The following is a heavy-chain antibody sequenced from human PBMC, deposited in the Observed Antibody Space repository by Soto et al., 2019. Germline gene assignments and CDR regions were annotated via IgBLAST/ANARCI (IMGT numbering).Heavy chain of an antibody. D-gene: IGHD3-3*01. Sequence: SVNVSCKASGGTFSSYAISWGRQAPGQGLGWMGGIIPIFGTANYAQKFQGGGTITADESTSTAYMELSSLRSEDTAVYYCARGSKDWSGYYDEYYYYYGMDVWGQGTTVTVSS. CDR1: GGTFSSYA. V-gene: IGHV1-69*13. J-gene: IGHJ6*02. CDR3: ARGSKDWSGYYDEYYYYYGMDV. CDR2: IIPIFGTA.